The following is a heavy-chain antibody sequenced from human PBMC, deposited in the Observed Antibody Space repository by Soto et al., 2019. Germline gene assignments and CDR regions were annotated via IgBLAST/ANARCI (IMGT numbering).Heavy chain of an antibody. Sequence: SETLSLTCTVSGGSISSSSYYWGWIRQPPGKGLEWIGSIYYSGSTYYNPSLKSRVTISVDTSKNQFSLKLSSVTAADTAVYYCAGRITMVRGVIITRHYYFDYWGQGTLVTVSS. CDR1: GGSISSSSYY. J-gene: IGHJ4*02. CDR3: AGRITMVRGVIITRHYYFDY. D-gene: IGHD3-10*01. V-gene: IGHV4-39*01. CDR2: IYYSGST.